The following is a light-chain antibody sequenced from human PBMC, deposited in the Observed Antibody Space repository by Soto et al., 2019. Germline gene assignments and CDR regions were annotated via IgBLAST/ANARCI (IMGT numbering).Light chain of an antibody. CDR1: QSVGTR. V-gene: IGKV3-11*01. Sequence: EIVLTQSPGTLSLSPGEGATLSCRAAQSVGTRLAWYQHKTGQAPRLLISGASSRATGIPDRFTGSGSETSFTLTISSLEPEDFAVYYCQQRSNWPITFGQGTRLEIK. CDR2: GAS. CDR3: QQRSNWPIT. J-gene: IGKJ5*01.